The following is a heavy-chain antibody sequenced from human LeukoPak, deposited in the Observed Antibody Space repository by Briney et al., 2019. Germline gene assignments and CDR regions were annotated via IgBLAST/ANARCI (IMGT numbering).Heavy chain of an antibody. CDR3: ARRRRTIGRGVDY. Sequence: SETLSLTCAVYGGSFSGYHWRWLRQPPGKGREGFGEINHSGSANYNPSLKSRVTISVDTSKNQFSLKLSSVTAADTAVYYCARRRRTIGRGVDYWGQGTLVTVSS. J-gene: IGHJ4*02. CDR2: INHSGSA. D-gene: IGHD3-16*01. CDR1: GGSFSGYH. V-gene: IGHV4-34*01.